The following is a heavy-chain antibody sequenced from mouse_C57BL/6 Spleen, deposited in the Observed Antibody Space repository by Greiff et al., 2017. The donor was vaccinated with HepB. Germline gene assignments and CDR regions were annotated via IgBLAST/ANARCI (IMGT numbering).Heavy chain of an antibody. J-gene: IGHJ3*01. Sequence: QVQLQQSGAELVRPGPSVKVSCKASGYAFTNYLIEWVKQRPGQGLEWIGVINPGSGGTNYNEKFKGKATLTADKSSSTAYMQLSSLTSEDSAVYFCARGYYGSSYGFAYWGQGTLVTVSA. CDR3: ARGYYGSSYGFAY. D-gene: IGHD1-1*01. CDR2: INPGSGGT. CDR1: GYAFTNYL. V-gene: IGHV1-54*01.